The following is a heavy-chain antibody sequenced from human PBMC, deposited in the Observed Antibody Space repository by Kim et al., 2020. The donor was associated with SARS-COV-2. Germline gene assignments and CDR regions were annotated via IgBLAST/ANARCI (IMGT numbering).Heavy chain of an antibody. Sequence: SETLSLTCAVYGGSFSGYYWSWIRQPPGKGLEWIGEINHSGSTNYNPSLKSRVTISVDTSKNQFSLKLSSVTAADTAVYYCARLGSGQSSGYIFDYWGQGTLVTVSS. V-gene: IGHV4-34*01. CDR1: GGSFSGYY. CDR2: INHSGST. CDR3: ARLGSGQSSGYIFDY. D-gene: IGHD5-12*01. J-gene: IGHJ4*02.